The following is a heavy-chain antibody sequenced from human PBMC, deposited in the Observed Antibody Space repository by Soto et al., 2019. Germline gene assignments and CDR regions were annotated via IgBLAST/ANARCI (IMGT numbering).Heavy chain of an antibody. Sequence: GGSLRLSCAASGFTFSTYAMTWVRQAPGKGLEWVSIISSSGDGTYYVDSVKGRFTISRDNSRNTLNLQMNSPRAEDTAVYYYAKNGDFWSWGMDVWGQGTTVTVSS. D-gene: IGHD3-3*01. V-gene: IGHV3-23*01. CDR2: ISSSGDGT. CDR3: AKNGDFWSWGMDV. J-gene: IGHJ6*02. CDR1: GFTFSTYA.